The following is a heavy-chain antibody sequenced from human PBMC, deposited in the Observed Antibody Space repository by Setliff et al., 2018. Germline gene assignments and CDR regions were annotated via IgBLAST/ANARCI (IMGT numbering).Heavy chain of an antibody. J-gene: IGHJ4*02. CDR2: MYYGGST. V-gene: IGHV4-39*07. CDR1: GGSIVSHSC. CDR3: ARAPRYFDSTGSYFDG. Sequence: SETLSLTCGVSGGSIVSHSCWTWIRQPPGKGLEWIGSMYYGGSTYYNPSLKSRVTISIDPSKNQFSLKLSSVTAADTAVYYCARAPRYFDSTGSYFDGWGQGTPVTVSS. D-gene: IGHD3-22*01.